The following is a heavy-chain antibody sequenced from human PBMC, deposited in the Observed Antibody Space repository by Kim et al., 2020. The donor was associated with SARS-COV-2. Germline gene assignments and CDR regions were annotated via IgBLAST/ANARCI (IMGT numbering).Heavy chain of an antibody. J-gene: IGHJ6*02. Sequence: GGSLRLSCAASGFTFSSYAMSWVRQAPGKGLEWVSAISGSGGSTYYADSVKGRFTISRDNSKNTLYLQMNSLRAEDTAVYYCAKVFRITIFGVVISYPGGMDVWGQGTTVTVSS. D-gene: IGHD3-3*01. CDR2: ISGSGGST. CDR1: GFTFSSYA. CDR3: AKVFRITIFGVVISYPGGMDV. V-gene: IGHV3-23*01.